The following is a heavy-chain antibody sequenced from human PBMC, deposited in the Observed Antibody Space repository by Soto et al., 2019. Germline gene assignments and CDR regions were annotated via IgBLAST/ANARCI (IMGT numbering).Heavy chain of an antibody. V-gene: IGHV4-59*01. CDR2: IYYSGST. Sequence: SETLSLTCTVSGGSISSYYWSWIRQPPGKGLEWIGYIYYSGSTNYNPSLKSRVTISVDTSKNQFSLKLSSVTAADTAVYYCARVSAAGHFDYWGQGTLVTVSS. CDR1: GGSISSYY. D-gene: IGHD6-19*01. J-gene: IGHJ4*02. CDR3: ARVSAAGHFDY.